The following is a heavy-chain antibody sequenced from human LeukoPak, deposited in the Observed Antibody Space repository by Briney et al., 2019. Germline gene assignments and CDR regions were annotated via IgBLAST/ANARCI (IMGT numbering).Heavy chain of an antibody. D-gene: IGHD3-10*01. CDR1: GFTFSSFG. CDR3: AKEVGWFNAFDV. J-gene: IGHJ3*01. V-gene: IGHV3-30*18. CDR2: ISSVGHTN. Sequence: GRSVRLSCTASGFTFSSFGMHWVRQAPGKGLEWVTAISSVGHTNKSADSVKGRFTISRDNSKNTLYLQMHSLREDDTAVYYCAKEVGWFNAFDVWGRGTMVTVSS.